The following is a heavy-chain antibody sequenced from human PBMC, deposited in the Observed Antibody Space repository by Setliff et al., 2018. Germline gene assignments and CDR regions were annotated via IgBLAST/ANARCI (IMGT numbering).Heavy chain of an antibody. CDR1: GYTFTDYG. CDR3: AISTLSLCLGDTCPNAFDI. CDR2: VSAYNGVT. J-gene: IGHJ3*02. D-gene: IGHD2-2*01. Sequence: ASVKVSCKASGYTFTDYGITWVRQAPGQGLEWMGWVSAYNGVTNYEKRFQGRVTMTTDTSASAAYMELRSLKSDDTAVYFCAISTLSLCLGDTCPNAFDIWGQGTLVTVSS. V-gene: IGHV1-18*01.